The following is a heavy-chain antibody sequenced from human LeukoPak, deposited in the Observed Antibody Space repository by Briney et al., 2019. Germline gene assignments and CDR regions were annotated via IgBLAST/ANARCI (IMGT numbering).Heavy chain of an antibody. J-gene: IGHJ6*02. CDR2: ISSSSSTI. V-gene: IGHV3-48*02. CDR3: ARGEGYDSSGYYYYGMDV. CDR1: GFTFSSYS. Sequence: GGSLRLSCAASGFTFSSYSMNWVRQAPGKGLEWVSYISSSSSTIYYADSVKGGFTISRDNAKNSLYLQMNSLRDEDTAVYYCARGEGYDSSGYYYYGMDVWGQGTTVTVSS. D-gene: IGHD3-22*01.